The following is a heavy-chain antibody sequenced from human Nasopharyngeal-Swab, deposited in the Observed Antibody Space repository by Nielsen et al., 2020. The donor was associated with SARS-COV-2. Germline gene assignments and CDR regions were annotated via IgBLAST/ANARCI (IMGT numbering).Heavy chain of an antibody. CDR1: GFTVSSNY. D-gene: IGHD1-14*01. CDR3: ARGVNPPPDY. J-gene: IGHJ4*02. V-gene: IGHV3-53*01. Sequence: GESLKISCAAPGFTVSSNYMTWVRQAPGKGLEWVSIIYSGGNTYHADSVKGRFTISRDNSKNTLFLQMNSLRADDTAVYYCARGVNPPPDYWGQGTLVIVSS. CDR2: IYSGGNT.